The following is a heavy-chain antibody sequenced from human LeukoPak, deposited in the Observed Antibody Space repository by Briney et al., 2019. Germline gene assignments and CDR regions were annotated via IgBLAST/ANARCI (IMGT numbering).Heavy chain of an antibody. CDR3: ARGEMTTIEDAFDV. V-gene: IGHV4-59*01. D-gene: IGHD5-24*01. J-gene: IGHJ3*01. CDR2: IYYSGST. Sequence: SETLSLTCTVSGGSISSYYWSWIRQPPGKGLEWIGYIYYSGSTNYNPSLKSRVTISLDTSKNQFSLKLSSVTAADTALYFCARGEMTTIEDAFDVWGQGTMVTVSS. CDR1: GGSISSYY.